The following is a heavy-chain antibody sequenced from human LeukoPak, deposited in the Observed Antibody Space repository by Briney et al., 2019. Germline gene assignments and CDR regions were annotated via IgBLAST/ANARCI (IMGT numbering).Heavy chain of an antibody. CDR2: INHSGST. D-gene: IGHD6-13*01. J-gene: IGHJ4*02. Sequence: SETLSLTCAVYGGSFSGYYWSWIRQPPGKGLEWIGEINHSGSTNYNPSLKSRVTISVDTSKNQFSLKLSSVTAADTAVYYCARGLYSSSWYLEFDYWGQGTLVTVSS. CDR1: GGSFSGYY. CDR3: ARGLYSSSWYLEFDY. V-gene: IGHV4-34*01.